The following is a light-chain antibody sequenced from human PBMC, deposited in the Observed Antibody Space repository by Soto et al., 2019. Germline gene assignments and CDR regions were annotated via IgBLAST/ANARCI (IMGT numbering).Light chain of an antibody. J-gene: IGKJ1*01. CDR1: QSVNSH. V-gene: IGKV3-15*01. CDR3: QQYNNWPQT. CDR2: GAS. Sequence: ENVLTQSPGTLSLSPGERATLSCRTSQSVNSHLAWYQHKPGQAPRLLIYGASSRATGIPTRFSGSGSGTEFTLTISSLQSEDFAVYYCQQYNNWPQTFGQGTKVDIK.